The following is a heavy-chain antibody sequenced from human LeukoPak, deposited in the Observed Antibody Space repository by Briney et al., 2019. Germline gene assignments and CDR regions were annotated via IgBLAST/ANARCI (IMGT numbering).Heavy chain of an antibody. J-gene: IGHJ2*01. CDR1: GGSFSGYY. D-gene: IGHD2-2*01. V-gene: IGHV4-34*01. Sequence: SETLSLTCAVYGGSFSGYYWSWIRQPPGKGLEWIGEINHSGSTNYNPSLKSRVTISVDTSKNQFSLKVTSVTAADTAVYYCAHYSTTWPYWYFDLWGRGTLVTVSS. CDR3: AHYSTTWPYWYFDL. CDR2: INHSGST.